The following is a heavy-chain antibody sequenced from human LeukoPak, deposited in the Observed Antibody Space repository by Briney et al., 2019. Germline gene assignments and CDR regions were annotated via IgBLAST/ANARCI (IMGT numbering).Heavy chain of an antibody. CDR2: IYYRGST. D-gene: IGHD3-22*01. J-gene: IGHJ4*02. Sequence: SEPLSLTCTVSGGSISSDYWSWIRQPPGKGLEWIGYIYYRGSTNYNPSLKSRVTISVDTSKNQFSLKLSSVTAADTAVYYCARLSGYSSGHYYSDYWGQGTLVTVSS. CDR3: ARLSGYSSGHYYSDY. CDR1: GGSISSDY. V-gene: IGHV4-59*01.